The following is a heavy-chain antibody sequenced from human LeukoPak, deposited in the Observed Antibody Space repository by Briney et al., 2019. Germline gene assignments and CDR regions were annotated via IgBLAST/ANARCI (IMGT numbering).Heavy chain of an antibody. J-gene: IGHJ4*02. CDR3: ARDRDYYDSSGYHY. CDR1: EFTFSSNY. D-gene: IGHD3-22*01. Sequence: GGSLRLSCAASEFTFSSNYMSWVRQAPGKGLEWVSTIYSGGGTYYADSVKGRFTISRDNSRNTLYLQMNSLRAEDTAVYYCARDRDYYDSSGYHYWGQGTLVTVSS. V-gene: IGHV3-53*01. CDR2: IYSGGGT.